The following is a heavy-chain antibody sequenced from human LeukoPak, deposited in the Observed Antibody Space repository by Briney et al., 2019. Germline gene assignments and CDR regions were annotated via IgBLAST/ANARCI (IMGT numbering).Heavy chain of an antibody. CDR2: ISYDGSNK. CDR3: ARELNWAPDY. J-gene: IGHJ4*02. Sequence: GGSLRLSCAASGFIFSSYAMHWVRQAPGKGLEWVAVISYDGSNKYYADSVKGRFTISRDNSKNTLYLQMNSLRAEDTAVYYCARELNWAPDYWGQGTLVTVSS. D-gene: IGHD1-1*01. V-gene: IGHV3-30-3*01. CDR1: GFIFSSYA.